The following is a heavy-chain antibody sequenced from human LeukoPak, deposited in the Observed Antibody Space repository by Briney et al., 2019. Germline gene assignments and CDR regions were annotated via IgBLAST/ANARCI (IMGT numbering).Heavy chain of an antibody. CDR3: ARDDGIWYGMDV. Sequence: QSGGSLRLSCAASGFTFSSYAMHWVRQAPGKGLEWVAVISYDGSNKYYADSVKGRFTISRDNSKNTLYLQMNSLRAEDTAVYYCARDDGIWYGMDVWGQGTTVTVSS. V-gene: IGHV3-30*04. D-gene: IGHD3-9*01. J-gene: IGHJ6*02. CDR1: GFTFSSYA. CDR2: ISYDGSNK.